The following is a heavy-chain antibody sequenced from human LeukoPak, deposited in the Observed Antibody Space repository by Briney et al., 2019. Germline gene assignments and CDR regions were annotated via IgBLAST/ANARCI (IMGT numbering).Heavy chain of an antibody. D-gene: IGHD4-23*01. Sequence: PSETLSLTCTVSDGSMSDSYWSWIRQSPGKGLEWIGYIFYTGFTHYNPSLESRVTISVDTSKKQFSLRLNSVTAADTAVYYCARDAYGGNSWGWFDPWGQGTLVTVSS. CDR2: IFYTGFT. J-gene: IGHJ5*02. CDR1: DGSMSDSY. CDR3: ARDAYGGNSWGWFDP. V-gene: IGHV4-59*12.